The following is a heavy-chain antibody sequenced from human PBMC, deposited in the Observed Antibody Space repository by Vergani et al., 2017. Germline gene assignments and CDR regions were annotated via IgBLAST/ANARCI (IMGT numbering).Heavy chain of an antibody. CDR3: ARVFIAGAFDI. CDR2: IYTSGST. D-gene: IGHD6-13*01. J-gene: IGHJ3*02. V-gene: IGHV4-61*02. Sequence: QVQLQESGPGLVKPSQTLSLTCTVSGGSISSGSYYWSWIRQPAGKGLEWIGRIYTSGSTNYNPSLKSRVTISVDTSKNQFSLQLSSVTAADTAVYYCARVFIAGAFDIWGQGTMVTVSS. CDR1: GGSISSGSYY.